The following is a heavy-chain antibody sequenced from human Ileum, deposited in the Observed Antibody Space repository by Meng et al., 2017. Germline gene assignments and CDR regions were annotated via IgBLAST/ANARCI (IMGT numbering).Heavy chain of an antibody. CDR2: IYLAVSP. CDR3: VRHGGKYFDS. J-gene: IGHJ4*02. Sequence: VQLKHTGPGLGEASGTPSLLSTVSGGSISSSFYVSWVRQSPGKGLEWIGQIYLAVSPNYNPSLESRVTISVDKSKNQFSLRLTSVTAADTAIFYCVRHGGKYFDSWGQGTLVTVSS. D-gene: IGHD2-15*01. V-gene: IGHV4-4*02. CDR1: GGSISSSFY.